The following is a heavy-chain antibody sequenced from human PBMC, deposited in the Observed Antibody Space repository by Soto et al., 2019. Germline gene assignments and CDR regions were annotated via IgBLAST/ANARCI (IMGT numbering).Heavy chain of an antibody. CDR2: VSNSGNT. V-gene: IGHV4-61*01. CDR3: ARTDSRGSWAAWF. J-gene: IGHJ4*02. Sequence: QVQLQESGPGLVKPSETLSLICSVSGDSVSSGNYYWSWMRQPPGKGLEWIAYVSNSGNTNYNPSFKSQVTLSVDTSNHQSSLKLTSVTAADTAVYYCARTDSRGSWAAWFWGQGILVTVSS. CDR1: GDSVSSGNYY. D-gene: IGHD3-22*01.